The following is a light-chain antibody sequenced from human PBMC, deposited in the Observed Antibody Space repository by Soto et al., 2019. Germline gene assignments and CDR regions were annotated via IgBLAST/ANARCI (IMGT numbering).Light chain of an antibody. Sequence: QSVLTQPPSVSGAPGQTVTISCTGSSSNIGAGYDVHWYQQFSGTAPKLLIFANNNRPSGVPDRFSGSKSGTSASLAITGLQPEDEAAYCCQSHDDSLSGSVFGGGTKVTVL. V-gene: IGLV1-40*01. CDR1: SSNIGAGYD. J-gene: IGLJ2*01. CDR3: QSHDDSLSGSV. CDR2: ANN.